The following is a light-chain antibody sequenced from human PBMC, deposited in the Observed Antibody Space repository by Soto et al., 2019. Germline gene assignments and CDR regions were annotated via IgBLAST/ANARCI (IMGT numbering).Light chain of an antibody. CDR1: SGHSSYA. Sequence: QSVLTQSPSASASLGASVRLTSTLSSGHSSYAIAWHQQQPEKGPRYLMKVNSDGSHIKGDGIPDRFSGSSSGAERYLTISSLQSEDEADYFCQTWGTGIQVFGGGTKLTVL. J-gene: IGLJ2*01. V-gene: IGLV4-69*01. CDR3: QTWGTGIQV. CDR2: VNSDGSH.